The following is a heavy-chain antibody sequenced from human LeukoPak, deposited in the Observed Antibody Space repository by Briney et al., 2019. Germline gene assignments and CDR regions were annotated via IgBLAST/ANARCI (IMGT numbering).Heavy chain of an antibody. Sequence: WASVKVSCKASGYTFTSYGISWVRQAPGQGLEWMGIINPSGGSTSYAQKLQGRVTMTRDTSTSTVYMELSSLRSEDTAVYYCARDRVYYDSSGYYRYYFDYWGQGTLVTVSS. D-gene: IGHD3-22*01. CDR3: ARDRVYYDSSGYYRYYFDY. CDR1: GYTFTSYG. J-gene: IGHJ4*02. CDR2: INPSGGST. V-gene: IGHV1-46*01.